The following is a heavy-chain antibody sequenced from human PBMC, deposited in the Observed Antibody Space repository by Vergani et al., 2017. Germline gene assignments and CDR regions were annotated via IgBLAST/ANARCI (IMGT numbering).Heavy chain of an antibody. CDR2: AFHSGST. V-gene: IGHV4-59*01. J-gene: IGHJ3*01. Sequence: QVQLQESGPGLLKPSETLSLSGIIPGGSISTFYRSWIRQPPVKGLEWIRYAFHSGSTNYSPSLKSRVTISLDTSKSQFSLRLTTVTAADTAVYYCARGDYGGPTTDAFEVWGQGTVVTVPS. CDR1: GGSISTFY. CDR3: ARGDYGGPTTDAFEV. D-gene: IGHD4-23*01.